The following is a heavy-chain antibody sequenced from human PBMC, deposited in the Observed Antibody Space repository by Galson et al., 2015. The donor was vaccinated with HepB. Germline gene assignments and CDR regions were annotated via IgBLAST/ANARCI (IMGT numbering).Heavy chain of an antibody. J-gene: IGHJ4*02. V-gene: IGHV3-23*01. CDR3: AKELEVDSSGWYNNPHYQFDY. Sequence: SLRLSCAASGFTFSSYAMNWVRQAPGKGLEWVSAISGSGGSTYFADSVKGRFTISRDNSKNTLCLQMNSLRAEDTAVYYCAKELEVDSSGWYNNPHYQFDYWGQGSLVTVSS. D-gene: IGHD6-19*01. CDR1: GFTFSSYA. CDR2: ISGSGGST.